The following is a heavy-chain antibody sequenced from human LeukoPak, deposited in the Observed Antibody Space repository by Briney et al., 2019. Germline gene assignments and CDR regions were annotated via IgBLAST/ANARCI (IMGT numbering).Heavy chain of an antibody. CDR2: IYPLDSDT. CDR3: ARLLYYYGSGSPLGWFDP. J-gene: IGHJ5*02. D-gene: IGHD3-10*01. V-gene: IGHV5-51*01. CDR1: GYIFTSYW. Sequence: GESLKISCKGSGYIFTSYWIGWVRQMPGKGLEWMGIIYPLDSDTRHSPSFQGQVTISADKSISTAYLQWSSLKASDTAMYYCARLLYYYGSGSPLGWFDPWGQGTLVTVSS.